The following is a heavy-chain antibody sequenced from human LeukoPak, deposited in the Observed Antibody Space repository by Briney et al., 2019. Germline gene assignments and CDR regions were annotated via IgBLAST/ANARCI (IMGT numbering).Heavy chain of an antibody. CDR1: GFIFSSYS. V-gene: IGHV3-23*01. Sequence: RPGGSLRLSCAASGFIFSSYSIHWVRQAPGKGLEWVSSITGSSASTYYADSVKGRFTISRDNSKNTLYLQMNSLRAEDMVVYFCAKLDYYDTHWGQGTLVTVSS. CDR3: AKLDYYDTH. J-gene: IGHJ4*02. CDR2: ITGSSAST. D-gene: IGHD3-22*01.